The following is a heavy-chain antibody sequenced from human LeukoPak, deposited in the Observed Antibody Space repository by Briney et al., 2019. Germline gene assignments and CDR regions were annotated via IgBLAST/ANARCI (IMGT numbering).Heavy chain of an antibody. D-gene: IGHD1-26*01. CDR1: GFSLSTSGVG. J-gene: IGHJ4*02. V-gene: IGHV2-5*01. CDR2: IYWNDDK. CDR3: AHSIEGGSYVWGFDY. Sequence: SGPTLVNPTQTLTLTCTFSGFSLSTSGVGVGWIRQPPGKALEWLALIYWNDDKRYSPSLKSRLTITKDTSKNQVVLTMTNMDPVDTATYYCAHSIEGGSYVWGFDYWGQGTLVTVSS.